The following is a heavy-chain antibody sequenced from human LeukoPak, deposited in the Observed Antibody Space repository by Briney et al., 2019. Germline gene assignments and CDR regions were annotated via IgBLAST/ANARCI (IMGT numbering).Heavy chain of an antibody. Sequence: PGGSLRLSCAASGFTFSSYGMHWVRQAPGKGLEWVAFIRYDGSNKYYAGSVKGRFTISRDNSKNTLYLQMNSLRAEDTAVYYCAKGGDYFDYWGQGTLVTVSS. CDR3: AKGGDYFDY. CDR2: IRYDGSNK. V-gene: IGHV3-30*02. J-gene: IGHJ4*02. CDR1: GFTFSSYG. D-gene: IGHD3-16*01.